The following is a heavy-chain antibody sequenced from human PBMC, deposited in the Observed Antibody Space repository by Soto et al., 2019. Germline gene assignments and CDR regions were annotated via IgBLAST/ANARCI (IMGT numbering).Heavy chain of an antibody. CDR2: INHSGST. V-gene: IGHV4-34*01. Sequence: PSAPLSLTCAVYGGYFSGYCLSWIRPPPGKGLEWIGEINHSGSTNYNPSLKSRVTISVDTSKNQFSLKLSSVTAADTAVYYCARRSSSLKGYYYYGMDVWGQGNTVTVS. CDR3: ARRSSSLKGYYYYGMDV. J-gene: IGHJ6*02. D-gene: IGHD6-6*01. CDR1: GGYFSGYC.